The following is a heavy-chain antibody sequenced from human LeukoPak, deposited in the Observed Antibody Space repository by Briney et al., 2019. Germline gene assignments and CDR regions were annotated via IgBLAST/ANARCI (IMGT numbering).Heavy chain of an antibody. V-gene: IGHV3-30-3*01. CDR2: ISYDGSNK. J-gene: IGHJ4*02. CDR3: AREDVGYSYGLFDY. Sequence: GSLRLSCAASGFTFSSYAMHWVRQAPGKGLEWVAVISYDGSNKYYADSVKGRFTISRDNAKNSLYLQMNSLRAEDTAVYYCAREDVGYSYGLFDYWGQGTLVTVSS. CDR1: GFTFSSYA. D-gene: IGHD5-18*01.